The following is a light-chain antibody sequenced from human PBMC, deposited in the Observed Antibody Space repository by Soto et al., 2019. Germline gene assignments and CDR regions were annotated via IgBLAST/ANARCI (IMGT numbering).Light chain of an antibody. CDR1: QSVSGY. CDR3: HQRSDWPWT. Sequence: EIVLTQSPATLSLSPGERATLSCRASQSVSGYLVWYQQKPGQAPRLLIYEASTRATGIPARFSGSGTGTVFTLTINSLEPEDFAVYFCHQRSDWPWTFGQGTKVEIK. J-gene: IGKJ1*01. V-gene: IGKV3-11*01. CDR2: EAS.